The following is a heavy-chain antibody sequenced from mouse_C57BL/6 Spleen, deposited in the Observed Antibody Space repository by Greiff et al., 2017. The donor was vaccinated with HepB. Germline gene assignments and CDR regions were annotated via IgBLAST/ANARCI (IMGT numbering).Heavy chain of an antibody. J-gene: IGHJ1*03. D-gene: IGHD2-5*01. V-gene: IGHV1-26*01. Sequence: EVQLQQSGPELVKPGASVKISCKASGYTFTDYYMNWVKQSHGKSLEWIGDINPNNGGTSYNQKFKGKATLTVDKSSSTAYMELRSLTSEDSAVYYCARGPTIVTTGNWYFDVWGTGTTVTVSS. CDR2: INPNNGGT. CDR3: ARGPTIVTTGNWYFDV. CDR1: GYTFTDYY.